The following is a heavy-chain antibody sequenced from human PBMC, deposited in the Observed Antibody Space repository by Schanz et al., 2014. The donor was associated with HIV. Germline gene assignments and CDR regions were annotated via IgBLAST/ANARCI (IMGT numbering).Heavy chain of an antibody. J-gene: IGHJ4*02. CDR1: RFTFSSYA. CDR2: ISYDGSNK. Sequence: VQLLESGGGLVQPGGSLRLSCAASRFTFSSYAMSWVRQAPGKGLEWVAVISYDGSNKDYADSVRGRFTISRDNSKNTLYLQMSSLRAEDTAVYYCARDSGPGSYWGQGTLVTVSS. V-gene: IGHV3-30*04. CDR3: ARDSGPGSY. D-gene: IGHD3-10*01.